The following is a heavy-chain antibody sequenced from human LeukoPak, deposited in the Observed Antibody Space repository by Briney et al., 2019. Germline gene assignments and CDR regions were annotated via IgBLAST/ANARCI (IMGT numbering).Heavy chain of an antibody. CDR1: GYTFTSYG. CDR2: ISAYNGNT. D-gene: IGHD2-8*01. J-gene: IGHJ6*03. Sequence: ASVKVSCKASGYTFTSYGISWVRQPPGQGLEWMGWISAYNGNTNYAQKLQGRVTMTTDTSTSTAYMEVRSLRSDDTAVYYCAREVGEGCMLCSHYYYYYMDVWGKGTTVTVSS. CDR3: AREVGEGCMLCSHYYYYYMDV. V-gene: IGHV1-18*01.